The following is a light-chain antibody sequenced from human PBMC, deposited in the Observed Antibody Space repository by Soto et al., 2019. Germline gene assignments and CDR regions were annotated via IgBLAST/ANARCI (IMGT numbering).Light chain of an antibody. CDR2: DSS. CDR1: QSVSIY. J-gene: IGKJ3*01. V-gene: IGKV3-11*01. Sequence: EIVLTQSPATLSLSPGERATLSCRASQSVSIYLAWYQQKPGQAPRLLIYDSSNRATGIPARFSGSGSGTDFTLTISSLEPEDFAVYYCQLRSTWPRTFGPGTKVDIE. CDR3: QLRSTWPRT.